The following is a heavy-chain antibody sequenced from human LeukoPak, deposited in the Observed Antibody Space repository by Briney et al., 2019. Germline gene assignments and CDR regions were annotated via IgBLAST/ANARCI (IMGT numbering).Heavy chain of an antibody. Sequence: GESLKISCKGSGYSFTGYWIGWVRQMPGKGLEWMGIFYPGDSDTRYSPSFQGQVTIPAAKSISTAYLQWSSLKASNTAMYYCARQGSGYSPTYYYYMDVWGEGTTVTISS. CDR1: GYSFTGYW. CDR3: ARQGSGYSPTYYYYMDV. D-gene: IGHD5-18*01. CDR2: FYPGDSDT. V-gene: IGHV5-51*01. J-gene: IGHJ6*03.